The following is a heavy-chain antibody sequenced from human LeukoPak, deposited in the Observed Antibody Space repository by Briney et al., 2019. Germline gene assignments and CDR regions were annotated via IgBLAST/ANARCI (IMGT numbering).Heavy chain of an antibody. Sequence: PSETLSLTCTVSGGSISSYYWSWIRQPPGKGLEWIGYIYYSGSTNYNPSLKSRVTISVDTSKNQFSLKLSSVTAADTAVYYCARSPGGYFDWLSLDYWGQGTLVTVSS. V-gene: IGHV4-59*01. J-gene: IGHJ4*02. CDR2: IYYSGST. CDR3: ARSPGGYFDWLSLDY. CDR1: GGSISSYY. D-gene: IGHD3-9*01.